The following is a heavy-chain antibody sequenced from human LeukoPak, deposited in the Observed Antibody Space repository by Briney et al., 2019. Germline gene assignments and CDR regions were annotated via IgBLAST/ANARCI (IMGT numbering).Heavy chain of an antibody. D-gene: IGHD6-19*01. CDR1: GDSVSSNSAA. J-gene: IGHJ6*03. V-gene: IGHV6-1*01. CDR2: TYYRSKWYN. Sequence: SQTLSLTCAISGDSVSSNSAAWNWIRQSPSRGLEWLGRTYYRSKWYNDYAVSVKSRITINPDTSKNQFSLKLSSVTAADTAVYYCARVLAVAGRSYYYYYMDVWGKGTTVTVSS. CDR3: ARVLAVAGRSYYYYYMDV.